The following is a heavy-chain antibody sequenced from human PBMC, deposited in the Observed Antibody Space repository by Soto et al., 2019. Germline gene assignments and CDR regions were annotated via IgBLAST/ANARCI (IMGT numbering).Heavy chain of an antibody. CDR1: EFTFSNFW. D-gene: IGHD1-26*01. CDR3: ARLRKGGYCDY. CDR2: IKEDGSEK. Sequence: EVQLVESGGGLVQPGGSPRLSCAASEFTFSNFWMSWVRQAPGKGLEWVANIKEDGSEKYYVDSVKGRFTISRDSAKKSLYLQMDSLRAEDTAVYYCARLRKGGYCDYWGQGALVTVST. J-gene: IGHJ4*02. V-gene: IGHV3-7*03.